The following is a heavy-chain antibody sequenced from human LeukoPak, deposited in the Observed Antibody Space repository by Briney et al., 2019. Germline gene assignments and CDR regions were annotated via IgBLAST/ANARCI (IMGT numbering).Heavy chain of an antibody. V-gene: IGHV3-48*04. CDR3: AKGGYCSSTSCPSDV. CDR2: ISSSSSTI. CDR1: GFMFSYYN. Sequence: GGSLRLSCAASGFMFSYYNMNWVRQAPGKGLEWVSYISSSSSTIYYTDSVKGRFTISRDDAKNSQYLQMNSLRAEDTAVYYCAKGGYCSSTSCPSDVWGKGTTVTVSS. D-gene: IGHD2-2*01. J-gene: IGHJ6*04.